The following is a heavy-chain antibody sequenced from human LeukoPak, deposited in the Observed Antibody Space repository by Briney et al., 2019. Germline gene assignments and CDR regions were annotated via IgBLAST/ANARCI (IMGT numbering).Heavy chain of an antibody. CDR3: ARHRSDTGGKKGVNWFDP. CDR2: XXFSGTX. Sequence: SETLSLTCSVSGGSINNYYXXXXXQPPGXXXXXXXXXXFSGTXXYNSSLKSRLXXXXXXFKNQLSLNLQSVTAADTATYYCARHRSDTGGKKGVNWFDPWGQGTLVTVSS. J-gene: IGHJ5*02. V-gene: IGHV4-59*01. D-gene: IGHD4-23*01. CDR1: GGSINNYY.